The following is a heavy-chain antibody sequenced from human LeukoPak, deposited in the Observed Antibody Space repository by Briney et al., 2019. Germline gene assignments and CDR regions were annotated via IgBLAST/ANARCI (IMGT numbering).Heavy chain of an antibody. CDR3: VKGAVTRHYGMDV. CDR2: ISDSGGST. CDR1: GFTFSTYV. D-gene: IGHD4-17*01. V-gene: IGHV3-23*01. Sequence: PGGSLRLSCAASGFTFSTYVMNWVRQAPGKGLEWVSTISDSGGSTYYADSVKGRFTISRDNSKNTLYLQMSSLRAEDTAVYYCVKGAVTRHYGMDVWGQGTTVTVSS. J-gene: IGHJ6*02.